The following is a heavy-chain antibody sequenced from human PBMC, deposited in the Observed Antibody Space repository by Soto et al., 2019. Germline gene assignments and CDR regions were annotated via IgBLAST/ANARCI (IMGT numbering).Heavy chain of an antibody. D-gene: IGHD6-19*01. CDR1: GGTFSSYA. CDR2: IIPIFGTA. Sequence: GASVKVSCKASGGTFSSYAISWVRQPPGQGLEWMGGIIPIFGTANYAQKFQGRVTITADESTSTAYMELSSLRSEDTAVYYCARANIAVAGPFDYWGQGTLVTVSS. J-gene: IGHJ4*02. CDR3: ARANIAVAGPFDY. V-gene: IGHV1-69*13.